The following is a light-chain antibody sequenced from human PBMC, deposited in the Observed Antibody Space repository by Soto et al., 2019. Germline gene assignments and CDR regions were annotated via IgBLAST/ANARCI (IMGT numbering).Light chain of an antibody. V-gene: IGKV1-33*01. Sequence: DIQMTQSPSSLSASVGDRVTITCQASQDISNYLNWYQQKPGKAPKLLIYDASNLETGVPSRFSGSGSDTDFTLTISSLQPEDIATYYCQQYDNLPPLTFGGGTKVEIK. J-gene: IGKJ4*01. CDR3: QQYDNLPPLT. CDR1: QDISNY. CDR2: DAS.